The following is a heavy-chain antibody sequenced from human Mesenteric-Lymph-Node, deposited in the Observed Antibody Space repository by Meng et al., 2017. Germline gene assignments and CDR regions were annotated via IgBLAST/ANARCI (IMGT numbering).Heavy chain of an antibody. D-gene: IGHD1-1*01. CDR1: VDSVRSNCCY. J-gene: IGHJ4*02. CDR3: ARERSRNDVGYFDY. V-gene: IGHV4-61*01. CDR2: VYYSGST. Sequence: VEVKEWCHGMVRPSTSLSLNCPGDVDSVRSNCCYWHLIRQPPGKGLEWIGYVYYSGSTNYNPSLKSRVTISVDTSKNQFSLKMNYVTAADTAVYYCARERSRNDVGYFDYWGRGNLVTVSS.